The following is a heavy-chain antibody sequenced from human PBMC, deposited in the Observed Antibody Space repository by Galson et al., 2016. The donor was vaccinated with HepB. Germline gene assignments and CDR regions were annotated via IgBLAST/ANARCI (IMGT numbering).Heavy chain of an antibody. Sequence: SLRLSCAASGFAFSSYAMHWVRQAPGKGLECVSAIDNNGDNIFYADSVKGRFTISRDSSKYTLYLQMSSLRPEDTAVYYCAKDQTEGAFWSSYYSYFDYWGQGTLVTVSS. CDR1: GFAFSSYA. CDR3: AKDQTEGAFWSSYYSYFDY. J-gene: IGHJ4*02. D-gene: IGHD3-3*01. CDR2: IDNNGDNI. V-gene: IGHV3-64D*06.